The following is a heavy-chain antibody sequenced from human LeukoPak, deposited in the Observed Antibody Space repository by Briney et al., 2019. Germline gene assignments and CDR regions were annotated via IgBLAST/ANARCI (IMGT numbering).Heavy chain of an antibody. V-gene: IGHV4-39*01. Sequence: PSETLSLTCTVSAGSISSSSYYWGWIRQPPGKGLEWIGSIYYSGSTYYNPSLKSRVTISVDTSKNQFSLKLSSVTAADTAVYYCARLVGIAAAAPRFDYWGQGTLVTVSS. J-gene: IGHJ4*02. D-gene: IGHD6-13*01. CDR2: IYYSGST. CDR3: ARLVGIAAAAPRFDY. CDR1: AGSISSSSYY.